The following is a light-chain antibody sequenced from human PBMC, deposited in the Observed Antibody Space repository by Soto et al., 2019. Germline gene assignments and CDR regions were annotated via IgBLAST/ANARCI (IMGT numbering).Light chain of an antibody. J-gene: IGLJ2*01. CDR3: AAWDDSLNGHV. CDR1: RSNIGSNP. Sequence: QSVLTQPPSASGTPGQRVTISCSGSRSNIGSNPAHWYQQLPGTAPKLLIYSDNQRPSGVPDRFSGSQSGISASLAISGLQSGDEAAYYCAAWDDSLNGHVFGGGTKLTVL. V-gene: IGLV1-44*01. CDR2: SDN.